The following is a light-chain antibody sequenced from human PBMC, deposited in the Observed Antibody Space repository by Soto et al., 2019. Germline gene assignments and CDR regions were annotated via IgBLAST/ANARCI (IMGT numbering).Light chain of an antibody. CDR2: DVS. Sequence: QSVLTQPASVSGSPGQSITISCTGTSSDVGGYNYVSWYQHHPGKAPKLMIYDVSSRPSGVSYRFSGSKSGNTASLTISGLQAEDEADYYCSSYTSSTTEVFETGTKVTVL. CDR1: SSDVGGYNY. V-gene: IGLV2-14*03. CDR3: SSYTSSTTEV. J-gene: IGLJ1*01.